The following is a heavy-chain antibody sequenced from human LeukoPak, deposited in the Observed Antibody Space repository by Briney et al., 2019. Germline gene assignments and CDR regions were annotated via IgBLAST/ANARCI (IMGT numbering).Heavy chain of an antibody. CDR1: GFTFSDYY. CDR2: ISHSGTT. CDR3: VRIHCSSTDCLFDN. Sequence: GSLRLSCAASGFTFSDYYMSWIRQHPGKGLEWVGEISHSGTTNYNPSYKSRVTISLDKSKNQFSLKLTSLTAADTAVYYCVRIHCSSTDCLFDNWGQGTLVTASS. V-gene: IGHV4-34*01. J-gene: IGHJ4*02. D-gene: IGHD2-2*01.